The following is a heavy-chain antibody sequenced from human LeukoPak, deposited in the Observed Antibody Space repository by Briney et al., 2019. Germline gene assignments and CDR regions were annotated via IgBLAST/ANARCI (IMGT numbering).Heavy chain of an antibody. CDR2: ICSSSRYI. CDR3: ARESRPSIAISQQLVPYFDY. V-gene: IGHV3-21*01. Sequence: GGSLRLSCAASGFTFSSYSMNWVRPAPGQGLGWVSSICSSSRYIYYADSVKGRFTISRDNAKNSLYLQMNSLRADDTAVHYCARESRPSIAISQQLVPYFDYWGQGTLVTVSS. D-gene: IGHD6-13*01. CDR1: GFTFSSYS. J-gene: IGHJ4*02.